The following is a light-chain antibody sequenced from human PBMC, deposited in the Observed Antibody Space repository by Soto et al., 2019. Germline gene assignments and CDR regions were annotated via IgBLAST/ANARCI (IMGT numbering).Light chain of an antibody. CDR2: GAS. CDR1: QSVSTN. J-gene: IGKJ3*01. CDR3: QQYNNWPPFT. V-gene: IGKV3-15*01. Sequence: EIVMTQSPATLSVSPGERATLSCRASQSVSTNLAWYQQKPGQAPRLVIYGASTRATGIPARFSGSGSGTDFTLTISSLQSEDLAVYYCQQYNNWPPFTFGPGTKVDIK.